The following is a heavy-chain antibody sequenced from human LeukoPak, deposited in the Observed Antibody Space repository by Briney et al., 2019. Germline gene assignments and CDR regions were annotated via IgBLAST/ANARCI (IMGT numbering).Heavy chain of an antibody. Sequence: PGGSLRLSCAASGITFSSYAMSWVRQAPGKGLEWVSAISGSGGSTYYADSVKGRFTISRDNSKNTLYLQMNSLRAEDTAIYYCAKGDDFWSGYYSDYWGQGTLVTVSS. D-gene: IGHD3-3*01. CDR2: ISGSGGST. CDR3: AKGDDFWSGYYSDY. J-gene: IGHJ4*02. CDR1: GITFSSYA. V-gene: IGHV3-23*01.